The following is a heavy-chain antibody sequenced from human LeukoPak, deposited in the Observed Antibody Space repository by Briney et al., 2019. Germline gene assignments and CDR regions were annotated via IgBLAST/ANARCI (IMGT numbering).Heavy chain of an antibody. V-gene: IGHV3-30*02. CDR3: AKDDSSSSVESSY. Sequence: PGGSLRLSCAASGFTFSSYGMHWVRQAPGKGLEWVAFIRNDGSNKYYADSVKGRFTISRDNSKNTLYLQMNSLRAEDTAVYYCAKDDSSSSVESSYWGQGTLVTVSS. D-gene: IGHD6-6*01. CDR2: IRNDGSNK. CDR1: GFTFSSYG. J-gene: IGHJ4*02.